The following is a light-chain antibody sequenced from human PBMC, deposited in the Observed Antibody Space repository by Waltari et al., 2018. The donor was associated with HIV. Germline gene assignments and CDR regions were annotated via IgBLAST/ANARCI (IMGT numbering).Light chain of an antibody. CDR1: SFNLGSNA. V-gene: IGLV1-36*01. CDR2: YDD. Sequence: QSVLTQPPSVSEAPRQRVTISCSGSSFNLGSNAVHWYQQVPGKSPKLLIYYDDQLASGVSDRCSGSKSGTSSSLAIMGLQSEDEADYYCAAWDDSLNGYVVGSCTKVTVL. CDR3: AAWDDSLNGYV. J-gene: IGLJ1*01.